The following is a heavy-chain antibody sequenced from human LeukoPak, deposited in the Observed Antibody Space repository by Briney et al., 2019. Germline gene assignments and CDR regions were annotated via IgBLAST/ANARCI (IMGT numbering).Heavy chain of an antibody. CDR1: GFPLSSHA. V-gene: IGHV3-72*01. CDR2: SRDKGNSYTT. CDR3: ARAHRQLERLGRYYFDY. D-gene: IGHD1-1*01. J-gene: IGHJ4*02. Sequence: GGSLRLSCAASGFPLSSHAMSWVRQAPGKGLEWVGRSRDKGNSYTTAYAASVRGRFTISRDDSKNSLYLQMNSLKIEDTAVYYCARAHRQLERLGRYYFDYWGQGTLVTVSS.